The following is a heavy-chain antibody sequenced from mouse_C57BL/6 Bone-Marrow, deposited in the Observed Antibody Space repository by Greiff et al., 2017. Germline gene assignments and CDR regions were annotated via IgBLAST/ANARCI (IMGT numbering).Heavy chain of an antibody. Sequence: EVKLMESGPGLVKPSQSLSLTCSVTGYSITSGYYWNWIRQFPGNKLEWMGYISYDGSNNYNPSLKNRISITRDTSKNQFFLKLNSVTTEDTATYYCARAWITTVVATGGMDYWGQGTSVTVSS. CDR1: GYSITSGYY. CDR2: ISYDGSN. D-gene: IGHD1-1*01. J-gene: IGHJ4*01. CDR3: ARAWITTVVATGGMDY. V-gene: IGHV3-6*01.